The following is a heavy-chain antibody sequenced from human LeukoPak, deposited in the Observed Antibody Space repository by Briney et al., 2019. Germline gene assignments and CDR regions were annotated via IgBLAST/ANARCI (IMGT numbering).Heavy chain of an antibody. CDR3: ARDGSSSWYGYYYYYMDV. CDR2: INHSGST. CDR1: GGSFSGYY. D-gene: IGHD6-13*01. Sequence: PSETLSLTCAVYGGSFSGYYWSWIRQPPGKGLEWIGEINHSGSTNYNPSLKNRVTMSVDTSKNQFSLKLSSVTAADTAVYYCARDGSSSWYGYYYYYMDVWAKGPRSPSP. V-gene: IGHV4-34*01. J-gene: IGHJ6*03.